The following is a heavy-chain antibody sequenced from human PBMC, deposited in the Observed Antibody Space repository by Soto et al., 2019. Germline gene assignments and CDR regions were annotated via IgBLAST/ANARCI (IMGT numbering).Heavy chain of an antibody. D-gene: IGHD6-13*01. CDR2: ISAYNGNT. Sequence: GASVKVSCKASGYTFTSYGISWVRQAPGQGLEWKGWISAYNGNTNYAQKLQGRVTMTTDTSTSTAYMELRSLRSDDTAVYYCARGRGSSWYRPYYGMDVWGQGTTVTVSS. J-gene: IGHJ6*02. CDR3: ARGRGSSWYRPYYGMDV. V-gene: IGHV1-18*01. CDR1: GYTFTSYG.